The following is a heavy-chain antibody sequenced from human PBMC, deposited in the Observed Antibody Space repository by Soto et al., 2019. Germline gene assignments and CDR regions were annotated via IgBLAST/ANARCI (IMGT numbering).Heavy chain of an antibody. D-gene: IGHD2-2*01. CDR3: ARGLRRQLLNWFDP. V-gene: IGHV4-59*01. Sequence: SETLSLTCPVSGGSISSYYWSWIRQPPGKGLEWIGYIYYIGSTNCNPSLKSRVTISVDTSKNQFSLKLSSVTAADTAVYYCARGLRRQLLNWFDPWGQGTLVTVSS. CDR2: IYYIGST. CDR1: GGSISSYY. J-gene: IGHJ5*02.